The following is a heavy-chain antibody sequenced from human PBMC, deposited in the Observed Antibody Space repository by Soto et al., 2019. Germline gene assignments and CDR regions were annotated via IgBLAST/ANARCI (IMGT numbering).Heavy chain of an antibody. J-gene: IGHJ4*02. D-gene: IGHD2-2*01. CDR1: GFTFSSYW. V-gene: IGHV3-7*03. CDR2: IKQDGSDK. CDR3: ARDRCTSTSCFFDY. Sequence: GGSLRLSCAASGFTFSSYWMSWVRQAPGKGLEWVANIKQDGSDKYYVDSVKGRFTISRDNAKNSVYLQMNSLRAEDTAVYYCARDRCTSTSCFFDYWGQGTLVTVSS.